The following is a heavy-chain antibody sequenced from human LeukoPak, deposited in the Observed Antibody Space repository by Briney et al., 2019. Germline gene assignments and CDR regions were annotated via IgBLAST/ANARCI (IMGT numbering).Heavy chain of an antibody. CDR3: ARCLYSYGYVTNYYYYYMDV. CDR1: GGSISSYY. Sequence: PSETLSLTCTVSGGSISSYYWSWIRQPPGKGLEWIGYIYTSGSTNYNPSLKSRVTISVDTSKNQFSLKLSSVTAADTAVYYCARCLYSYGYVTNYYYYYMDVWGKGTTVNVSS. J-gene: IGHJ6*03. V-gene: IGHV4-4*09. D-gene: IGHD5-18*01. CDR2: IYTSGST.